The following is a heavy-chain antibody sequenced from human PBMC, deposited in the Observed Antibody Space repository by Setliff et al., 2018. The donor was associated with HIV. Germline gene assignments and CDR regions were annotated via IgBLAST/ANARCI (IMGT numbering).Heavy chain of an antibody. J-gene: IGHJ3*02. D-gene: IGHD5-18*01. CDR3: ARGGVRGYSYGEAFDI. V-gene: IGHV1-69*13. CDR2: IISIFDNA. CDR1: GGPFNNYA. Sequence: SVKVSCKSSGGPFNNYAINWVRQAPGQGLEWMVGIISIFDNATYDQKFHGSLTITADYSLRTVYMELIRLGSGDTAVYYCARGGVRGYSYGEAFDICVQATLVTVAS.